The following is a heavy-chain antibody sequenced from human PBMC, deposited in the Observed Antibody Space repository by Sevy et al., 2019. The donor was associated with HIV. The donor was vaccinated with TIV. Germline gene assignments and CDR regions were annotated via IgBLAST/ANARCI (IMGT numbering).Heavy chain of an antibody. D-gene: IGHD2-21*01. J-gene: IGHJ5*02. Sequence: SESLSLTCAVYGGSFNNDYWTWIRQPPGKGQEWIGEVSRAGTTKYNPSLQSRTTMSLDTSTNQFSLKLTSVTAADTAMYYCARSVPSVLTGPVGLFFQVYSGWFDPWGQGIMVTVSS. V-gene: IGHV4-34*10. CDR2: VSRAGTT. CDR1: GGSFNNDY. CDR3: ARSVPSVLTGPVGLFFQVYSGWFDP.